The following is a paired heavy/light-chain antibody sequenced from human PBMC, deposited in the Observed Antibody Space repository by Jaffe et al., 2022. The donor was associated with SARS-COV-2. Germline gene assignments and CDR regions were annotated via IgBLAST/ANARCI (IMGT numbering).Light chain of an antibody. J-gene: IGKJ5*01. V-gene: IGKV3-11*01. CDR3: QQRSNWLTT. Sequence: EIVLTQSPATLSLSPGERATLSCRASQSVSSYLAWYQQKPGQAPRLLIYDASNRATGIPARFSGSGSGTDFTLTISSLEPEDFAVYYCQQRSNWLTTFGQGTRLEIK. CDR1: QSVSSY. CDR2: DAS.
Heavy chain of an antibody. J-gene: IGHJ6*02. CDR3: ARDRVVVVAASYYYYYGMDV. V-gene: IGHV4-31*03. CDR2: IYYSGST. CDR1: GGSISSGGYY. Sequence: QVQLQESGPGLVKPSQTLSLTCTVSGGSISSGGYYWSWIRQHPGKGLEWIGYIYYSGSTYYNPSLKSRVTISVDTSKNQFSLKLSSVTAADTAVYYCARDRVVVVAASYYYYYGMDVWGQGTTVTVSS. D-gene: IGHD2-15*01.